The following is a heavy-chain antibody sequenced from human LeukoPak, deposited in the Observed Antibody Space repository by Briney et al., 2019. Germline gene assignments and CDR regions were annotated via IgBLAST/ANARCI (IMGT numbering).Heavy chain of an antibody. CDR1: GGSISNYY. D-gene: IGHD1-14*01. Sequence: TSETLSLTCTVSGGSISNYYWNYIRQPPGKGLEWIGYIYYSGITNYNPSLKSRVTISVDTSKNQFSLKLSSVTAADTAVYYCARGRRNKPRGWFDPWGQGTLVTVSS. V-gene: IGHV4-59*12. CDR3: ARGRRNKPRGWFDP. J-gene: IGHJ5*02. CDR2: IYYSGIT.